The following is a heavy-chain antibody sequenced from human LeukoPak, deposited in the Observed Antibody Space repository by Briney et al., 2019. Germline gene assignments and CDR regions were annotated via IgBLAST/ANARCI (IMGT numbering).Heavy chain of an antibody. V-gene: IGHV3-11*04. Sequence: GGSLRLSCAASGFTFSDYYMSWIRQAPGKGLEWVSYISSGSTIYYADSVKGRFTISRDNAKNSLYLQMNSLRAEDTAVYYCARDRRSSGWYDFDYWGQGTLVTVSS. J-gene: IGHJ4*02. CDR1: GFTFSDYY. D-gene: IGHD6-19*01. CDR3: ARDRRSSGWYDFDY. CDR2: ISSGSTI.